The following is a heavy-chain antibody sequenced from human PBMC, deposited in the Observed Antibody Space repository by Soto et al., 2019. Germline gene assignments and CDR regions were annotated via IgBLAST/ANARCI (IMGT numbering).Heavy chain of an antibody. CDR2: MSYDGSHE. Sequence: QPVGSLRLSCAASGFTFSRYGMHWVRQAPGKGLEWVAVMSYDGSHEYYADSVKGRFTISRDNSKTILYLQMNSLRLEDTAVYYCAKGSVLRVVEAPLAILGGVDVWGQGAMVTVSS. D-gene: IGHD2-8*01. V-gene: IGHV3-30*18. J-gene: IGHJ6*02. CDR1: GFTFSRYG. CDR3: AKGSVLRVVEAPLAILGGVDV.